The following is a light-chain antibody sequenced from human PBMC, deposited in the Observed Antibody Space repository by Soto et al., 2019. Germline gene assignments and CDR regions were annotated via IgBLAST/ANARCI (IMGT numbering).Light chain of an antibody. CDR1: QSVNSNY. V-gene: IGKV3-20*01. CDR3: QQYGSSPFT. Sequence: EIVLMQSPGTLSLSPGEGATLSCRASQSVNSNYLAWYQQKPGQAPTVLIFDTSRRATGVPDRFSGSGSGTDFTLTISRLESDDFAVYCCQQYGSSPFTFGPGTKVNI. CDR2: DTS. J-gene: IGKJ3*01.